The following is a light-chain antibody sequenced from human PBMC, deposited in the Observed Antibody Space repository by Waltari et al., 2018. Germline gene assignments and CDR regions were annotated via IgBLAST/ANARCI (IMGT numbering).Light chain of an antibody. Sequence: DIQMTQSPSSLSASVGDRVTITCRASENVNNYLNWYQQKPGNAPRLLIYRASTLQGGVPSRFSGNGSGTDYTFTISSLQSEDVATYYCQHGYGTPRTFGQGTKVEVK. CDR2: RAS. J-gene: IGKJ1*01. CDR1: ENVNNY. CDR3: QHGYGTPRT. V-gene: IGKV1-39*01.